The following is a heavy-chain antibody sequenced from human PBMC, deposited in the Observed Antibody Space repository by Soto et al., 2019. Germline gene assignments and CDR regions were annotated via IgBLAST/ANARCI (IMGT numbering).Heavy chain of an antibody. Sequence: SETLSLTCSVYGGSFSGYYWSWIRQPPGKGLEWIGDINHSGSTNYNPSLKSRVTISVDTSKNQFSLKLSSVTAADTAVYYCARALSYYYGSGSYSSPHPIEDYWGLGTLVTV. D-gene: IGHD3-10*01. V-gene: IGHV4-34*01. J-gene: IGHJ4*02. CDR1: GGSFSGYY. CDR3: ARALSYYYGSGSYSSPHPIEDY. CDR2: INHSGST.